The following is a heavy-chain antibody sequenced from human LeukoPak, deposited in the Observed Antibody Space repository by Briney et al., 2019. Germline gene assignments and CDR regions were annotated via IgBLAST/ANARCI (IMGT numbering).Heavy chain of an antibody. CDR1: GYTFTGYY. V-gene: IGHV1-2*02. J-gene: IGHJ5*02. CDR3: AGEERRITIFGVVVNWFDP. Sequence: ASVKVSCKASGYTFTGYYMHWVRQAPGQGLEWMGWINPNSGGTNYAQKFQGRVTMTRDTSISTAYMELRRLRSDDKAVYYCAGEERRITIFGVVVNWFDPWGQGTLVTVSS. D-gene: IGHD3-3*01. CDR2: INPNSGGT.